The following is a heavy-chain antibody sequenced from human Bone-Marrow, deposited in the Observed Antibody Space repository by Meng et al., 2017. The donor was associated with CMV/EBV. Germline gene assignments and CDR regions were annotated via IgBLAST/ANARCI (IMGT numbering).Heavy chain of an antibody. CDR3: ARDFFGVAFYYYYGMDV. J-gene: IGHJ6*02. D-gene: IGHD3-3*01. V-gene: IGHV3-48*04. Sequence: GESLKISCAASGFTFSSYAMSWVRQAPGRGLEWISHISATGDTIHYADSVKGRFTVSRDNAKNSLYLQMNSLRAEDTAVYYWARDFFGVAFYYYYGMDVWGQGTTVTVSS. CDR2: ISATGDTI. CDR1: GFTFSSYA.